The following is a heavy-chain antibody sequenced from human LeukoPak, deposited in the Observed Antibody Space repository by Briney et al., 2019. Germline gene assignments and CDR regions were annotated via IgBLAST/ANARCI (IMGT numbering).Heavy chain of an antibody. D-gene: IGHD4-17*01. Sequence: PGGSLRLSCAASGFTFSSYGMRWVRQAPGKGLEWVAVIWYDGSNKYYADSVKGRFTISRDNSKNTLYLQMNSLRAEDTAVYYCARDPGDYGDKRAHDAFDIWGQGTMVTVSS. CDR3: ARDPGDYGDKRAHDAFDI. CDR2: IWYDGSNK. CDR1: GFTFSSYG. V-gene: IGHV3-33*01. J-gene: IGHJ3*02.